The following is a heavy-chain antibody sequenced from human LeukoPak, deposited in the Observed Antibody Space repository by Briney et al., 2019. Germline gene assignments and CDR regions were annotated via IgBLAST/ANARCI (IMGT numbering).Heavy chain of an antibody. D-gene: IGHD2-2*01. Sequence: GGSLRLSCAATGFTFRSHAMNWVRQAPGKGLEWVSGIGGSGGRTYYADSVKGRFTISRDNSKNTLYLQMNSLRAEDTAVYYCARDCQRVAGSTSCNSYWGQGTLATVSS. CDR1: GFTFRSHA. CDR2: IGGSGGRT. V-gene: IGHV3-23*01. J-gene: IGHJ4*02. CDR3: ARDCQRVAGSTSCNSY.